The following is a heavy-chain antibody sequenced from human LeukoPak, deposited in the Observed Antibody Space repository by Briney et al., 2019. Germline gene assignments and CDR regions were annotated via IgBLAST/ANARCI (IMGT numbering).Heavy chain of an antibody. V-gene: IGHV3-48*03. Sequence: GGSLRLSCAASGFAFSSYEMNWVRQAPGKGLEWISYISSSGNTIYYADSVKGRFTISRGNAKNSLHLQMNSLRAEDTAVYYCACRFLEWPKAWGQGTLVTVSS. CDR1: GFAFSSYE. J-gene: IGHJ5*02. CDR2: ISSSGNTI. D-gene: IGHD3-3*01. CDR3: ACRFLEWPKA.